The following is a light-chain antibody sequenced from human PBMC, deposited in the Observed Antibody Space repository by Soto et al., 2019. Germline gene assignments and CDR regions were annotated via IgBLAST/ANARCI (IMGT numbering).Light chain of an antibody. J-gene: IGLJ2*01. CDR3: QSYASSLSVV. V-gene: IGLV1-40*01. Sequence: QSVLTQPPSVSGAPGQRVTLSCTGSSSNIGAGYDVHWYQQLPGTAPKLLIYGNSNRTSGVPDRFSGSKSGTSASLAITGLQAEDEADYYCQSYASSLSVVFGGGTKLTVL. CDR1: SSNIGAGYD. CDR2: GNS.